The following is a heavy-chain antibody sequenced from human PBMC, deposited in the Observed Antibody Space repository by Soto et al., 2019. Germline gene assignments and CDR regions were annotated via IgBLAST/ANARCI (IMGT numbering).Heavy chain of an antibody. CDR1: GGTFSSYA. V-gene: IGHV1-69*05. J-gene: IGHJ4*02. D-gene: IGHD1-26*01. CDR2: IIPIFGTA. Sequence: SVKVSCKASGGTFSSYAISWVRQAPGQGLEWMGGIIPIFGTANYAQKFQGRVTMTRDTSISTVYMALTRLRSDDTAVYYCARDLARGGGSAGFDYWGQGTLVTVSS. CDR3: ARDLARGGGSAGFDY.